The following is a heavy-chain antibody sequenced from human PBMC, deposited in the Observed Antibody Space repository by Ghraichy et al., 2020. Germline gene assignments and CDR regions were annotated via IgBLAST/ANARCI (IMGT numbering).Heavy chain of an antibody. J-gene: IGHJ4*02. CDR1: GYTFTDKY. Sequence: ASVKVSCKASGYTFTDKYMHWVRQAPGQGLEWMGWINPNRGDTNYAQRFQGRVTMTRDTSISTVYMELSSLRSDDTAVYYRGRNVDTSAGPSFDYWGQGTLVTVSS. CDR3: GRNVDTSAGPSFDY. D-gene: IGHD5-18*01. CDR2: INPNRGDT. V-gene: IGHV1-2*02.